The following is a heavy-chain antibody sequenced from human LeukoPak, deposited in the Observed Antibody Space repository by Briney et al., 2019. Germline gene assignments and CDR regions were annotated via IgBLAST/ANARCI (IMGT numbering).Heavy chain of an antibody. V-gene: IGHV4-59*01. D-gene: IGHD3-10*01. CDR2: IYYSGST. J-gene: IGHJ5*02. CDR1: GGSISSYY. CDR3: ARGGYYGSGNDFRFDP. Sequence: SETLSLTCTVPGGSISSYYWSWIRQPPGKGLEWIGYIYYSGSTNYNPSLKSRVTISVDTSKNQFSLKLSSVTPADTAVYYCARGGYYGSGNDFRFDPWGQGTLVTVSS.